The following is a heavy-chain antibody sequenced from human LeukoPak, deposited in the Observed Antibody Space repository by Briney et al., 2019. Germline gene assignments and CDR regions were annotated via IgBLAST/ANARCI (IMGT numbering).Heavy chain of an antibody. D-gene: IGHD7-27*01. Sequence: SETLSLTCTVSGGSISSYYWSWIRQPPGKGLEWIGYIYYSGSTNYNPSLKSRVTISVDTSKNQFSLKLSSVTAADTAVYYCASQLGTSGGVWGQGTTVTVSS. J-gene: IGHJ6*02. V-gene: IGHV4-59*08. CDR3: ASQLGTSGGV. CDR1: GGSISSYY. CDR2: IYYSGST.